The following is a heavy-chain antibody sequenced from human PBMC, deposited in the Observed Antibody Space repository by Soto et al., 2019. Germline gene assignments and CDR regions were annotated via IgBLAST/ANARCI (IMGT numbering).Heavy chain of an antibody. Sequence: GASVKVSCKASGGTFSSYATSWVRQAPGQGLEWMGGIIPIFGTANYAQKFQGRVTITADKSTSTAYMELSSLRSEDTAVYYCASNSSWYYYYGMDVWGQGTTVTVSS. CDR2: IIPIFGTA. CDR1: GGTFSSYA. J-gene: IGHJ6*02. V-gene: IGHV1-69*06. CDR3: ASNSSWYYYYGMDV. D-gene: IGHD6-13*01.